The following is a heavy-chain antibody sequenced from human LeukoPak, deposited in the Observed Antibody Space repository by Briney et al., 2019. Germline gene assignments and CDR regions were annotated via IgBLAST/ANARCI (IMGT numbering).Heavy chain of an antibody. Sequence: GGSLRLSCAASGFIFSRYAMSWVRQAPGKGLEWVSAISGGGDGTYYADSVKGRFSISRGNSKNTLYLQMYSLRAVDTAVYYCAKEDGIVGAKELDYWGQGTLVIVSS. CDR1: GFIFSRYA. J-gene: IGHJ4*02. CDR3: AKEDGIVGAKELDY. V-gene: IGHV3-23*01. D-gene: IGHD1-26*01. CDR2: ISGGGDGT.